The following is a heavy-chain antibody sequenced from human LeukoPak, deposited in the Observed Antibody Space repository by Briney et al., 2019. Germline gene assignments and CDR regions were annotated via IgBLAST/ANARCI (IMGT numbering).Heavy chain of an antibody. V-gene: IGHV1-24*01. D-gene: IGHD5-18*01. J-gene: IGHJ4*02. CDR2: FDPEDGET. Sequence: GASVKVSCKVSGYTLTELSMHWVRQAPGKGLEWRGGFDPEDGETIYAQKFQGRVTMTEDTSTDTAYMELSRLRSEDTAVYYCAPLKRGYSYIFDYWGQGTLVTVSS. CDR1: GYTLTELS. CDR3: APLKRGYSYIFDY.